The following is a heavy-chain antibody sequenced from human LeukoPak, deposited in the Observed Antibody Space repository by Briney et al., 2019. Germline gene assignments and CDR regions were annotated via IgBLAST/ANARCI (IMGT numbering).Heavy chain of an antibody. V-gene: IGHV4-39*01. J-gene: IGHJ4*02. D-gene: IGHD3-10*01. CDR1: GGSISSSSYY. Sequence: SETLSLTCTVSGGSISSSSYYWGWIRQPPGKGLEWIGSIYYSGSTYYNPSLKSRVTISVGTSKNQFSLKLSSVTAADTAVYYCARTQTYRRGYFDYWGQGTLVTVSS. CDR2: IYYSGST. CDR3: ARTQTYRRGYFDY.